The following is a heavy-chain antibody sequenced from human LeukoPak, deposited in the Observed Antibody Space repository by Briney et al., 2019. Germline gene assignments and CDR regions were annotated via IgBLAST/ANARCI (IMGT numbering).Heavy chain of an antibody. CDR2: INHSGST. CDR1: GGSFSGYY. D-gene: IGHD6-6*01. Sequence: SETLSLTCAVYGGSFSGYYWSWIRQPPGKGLEWIGEINHSGSTNYNPSLKSRVTISVDTSKNQFSLKLSSVTAADTAVYYCARGMGIAARLNWFDPWGQGTLVTVSS. CDR3: ARGMGIAARLNWFDP. V-gene: IGHV4-34*01. J-gene: IGHJ5*02.